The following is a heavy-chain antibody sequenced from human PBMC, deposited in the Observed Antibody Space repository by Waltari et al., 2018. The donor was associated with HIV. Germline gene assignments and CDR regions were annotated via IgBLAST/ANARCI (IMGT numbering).Heavy chain of an antibody. V-gene: IGHV1-18*01. CDR2: ISTYNGNT. J-gene: IGHJ4*02. CDR3: AREMYDTSGYYYFDY. CDR1: GYTFTSYG. Sequence: QVQLVQSGAEVKKPVASVKVACKASGYTFTSYGISWVRQAPGQGLEWMGWISTYNGNTNYAQKLQGRVTMTTDTSTNTAYMDLRSLRSDDTAVYYCAREMYDTSGYYYFDYWGQGTLVTVSS. D-gene: IGHD3-22*01.